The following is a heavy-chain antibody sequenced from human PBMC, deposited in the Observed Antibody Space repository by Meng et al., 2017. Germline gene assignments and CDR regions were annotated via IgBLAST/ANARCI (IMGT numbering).Heavy chain of an antibody. CDR2: IYTSGST. J-gene: IGHJ4*02. Sequence: SETLSLTCTVSGGFISSGSYYWSWIRQPAGKGLEWIGRIYTSGSTNYNPSLKSRVTISVDTSKNQFSLKLSSVTAADTAVYYCARERGIVVVPAAMLRNYGDYSHGLDYWGQGTLVTVSS. CDR3: ARERGIVVVPAAMLRNYGDYSHGLDY. CDR1: GGFISSGSYY. D-gene: IGHD2-2*01. V-gene: IGHV4-61*02.